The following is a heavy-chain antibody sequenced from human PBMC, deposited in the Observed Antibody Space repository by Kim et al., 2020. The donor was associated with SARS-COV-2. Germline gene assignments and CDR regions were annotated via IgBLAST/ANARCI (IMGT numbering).Heavy chain of an antibody. CDR2: ST. Sequence: STSYADSVKGRLTISRDNAKNTLYLQRNSLSAEDTAVYYCARDAYSAIDYWGQGTLVTVSS. J-gene: IGHJ4*02. D-gene: IGHD5-18*01. V-gene: IGHV3-74*01. CDR3: ARDAYSAIDY.